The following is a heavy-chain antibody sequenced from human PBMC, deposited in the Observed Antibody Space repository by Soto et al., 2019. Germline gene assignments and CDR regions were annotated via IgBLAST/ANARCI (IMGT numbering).Heavy chain of an antibody. CDR2: VSASGVST. Sequence: EVQLLDSGGGLAQPGGSLRVSREASGFIFNTYAMNWVRQAPGEGLQLVAGVSASGVSTYNADSVQGRFIFSRDNSKNTLFLQMNSLGAEDTAIYYCEKVPLRPYYFDYWGLGTLVTVSS. CDR3: EKVPLRPYYFDY. V-gene: IGHV3-23*01. J-gene: IGHJ4*02. CDR1: GFIFNTYA. D-gene: IGHD4-17*01.